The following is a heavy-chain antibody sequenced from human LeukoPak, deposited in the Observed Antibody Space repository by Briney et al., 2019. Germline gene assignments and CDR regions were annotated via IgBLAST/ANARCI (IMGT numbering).Heavy chain of an antibody. Sequence: GGSLRLSCAASGFTFSSYAVSWVRQAPGKGLEWVSAISGSGGSTYYADSVKGRFTISRDNSKNTLYLQMNSLRAEDTAVYYCAKDQVTMVRGVSYYYYYGMDVWGQGTTVTVSS. CDR2: ISGSGGST. CDR1: GFTFSSYA. V-gene: IGHV3-23*01. J-gene: IGHJ6*02. D-gene: IGHD3-10*01. CDR3: AKDQVTMVRGVSYYYYYGMDV.